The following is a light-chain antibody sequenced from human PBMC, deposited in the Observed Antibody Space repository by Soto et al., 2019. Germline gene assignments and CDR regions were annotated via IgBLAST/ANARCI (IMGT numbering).Light chain of an antibody. CDR3: QQYNNWPFT. CDR2: GAS. V-gene: IGKV3-15*01. CDR1: QSISSN. Sequence: EIVMTQSPATLSVSPGERATLSCRASQSISSNLAWYQQKHGQAPRLLIYGASTRATGIPATFGGSGSGTEFTLTISSLQSEDFAVYYCQQYNNWPFTFGPGTKVDIK. J-gene: IGKJ3*01.